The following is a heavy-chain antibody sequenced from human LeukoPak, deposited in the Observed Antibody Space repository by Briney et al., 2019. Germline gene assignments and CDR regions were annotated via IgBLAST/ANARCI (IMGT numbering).Heavy chain of an antibody. V-gene: IGHV4-39*01. CDR3: ASRRSEDSGSFV. CDR2: IYYSGST. Sequence: SETLSLTCTVSGGSISSSSYYWGWIRQPPGKGLEWIGSIYYSGSTYYNPSLKSRVTISVDTSKDQFSLKLSSVTAADTAVYYCASRRSEDSGSFVWGQGTLVTASS. D-gene: IGHD1-26*01. CDR1: GGSISSSSYY. J-gene: IGHJ4*02.